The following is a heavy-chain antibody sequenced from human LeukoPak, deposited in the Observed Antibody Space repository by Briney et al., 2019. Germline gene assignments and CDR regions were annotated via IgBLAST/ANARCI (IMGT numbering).Heavy chain of an antibody. CDR1: GYSISSGYY. CDR3: ARECSSTTCYTRSFDP. J-gene: IGHJ5*02. V-gene: IGHV4-38-2*02. CDR2: LYHSGST. Sequence: PSETLSLTCIVSGYSISSGYYWGWIRQPPGKGLEWIGNLYHSGSTYYNPSLGSRATISGDTSKNQFSLSLSSVTAADTAVYYCARECSSTTCYTRSFDPWGQGTLVTVSS. D-gene: IGHD2-2*02.